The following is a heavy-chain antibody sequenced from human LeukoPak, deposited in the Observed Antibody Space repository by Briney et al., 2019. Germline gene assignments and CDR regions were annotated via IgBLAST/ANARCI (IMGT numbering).Heavy chain of an antibody. J-gene: IGHJ3*02. V-gene: IGHV1-69*13. CDR3: ARDIIAARTSAFDI. CDR1: GYTFSNYG. D-gene: IGHD6-6*01. CDR2: IIPIFGTA. Sequence: GASVKVSCKASGYTFSNYGISWVRQAPGQGLEWMGGIIPIFGTANYAQKFQGRVTITADESTSTAYMELSSLRSEDTAVYYCARDIIAARTSAFDIWGQGTMVTVSS.